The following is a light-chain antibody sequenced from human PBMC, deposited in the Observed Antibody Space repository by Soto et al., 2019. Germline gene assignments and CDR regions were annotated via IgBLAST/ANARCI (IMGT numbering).Light chain of an antibody. J-gene: IGLJ1*01. CDR3: TSDAGSNTPDV. Sequence: QSTLTQPPSASGSPGQSVTISCTGTSSDVGGYDYVSWYQQHPGKAPKLMIFEVTKRPSGVPNRFSGSKSGNTASLTVSGLQAEDEADYYCTSDAGSNTPDVCGPGTKVTVL. V-gene: IGLV2-8*01. CDR1: SSDVGGYDY. CDR2: EVT.